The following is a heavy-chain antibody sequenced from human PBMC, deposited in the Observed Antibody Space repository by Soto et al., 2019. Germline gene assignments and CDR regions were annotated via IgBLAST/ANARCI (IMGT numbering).Heavy chain of an antibody. V-gene: IGHV3-33*08. CDR3: AREGAVAGSQDF. Sequence: VQLVESGGGLVKPGESLRLSCEASGFTFSRVSMNWVRQVPGKGLEWVALIWYDGSKKYYADSVKGRFTVSRDNINSTLYLEMNSLRVEDSAVYYCAREGAVAGSQDFWGQGTLVTVSS. J-gene: IGHJ4*02. D-gene: IGHD6-19*01. CDR1: GFTFSRVS. CDR2: IWYDGSKK.